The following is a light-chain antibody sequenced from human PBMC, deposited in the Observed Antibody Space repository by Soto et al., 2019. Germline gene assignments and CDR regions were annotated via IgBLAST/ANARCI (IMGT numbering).Light chain of an antibody. V-gene: IGKV3-20*01. Sequence: EIVLTQSPGTLSLSPGERATLSCRASQSVSSSYLAWYQQKPGQAPRLLIYGASSRATGIPDRFSGSGSGTAFTLTISRLEPEDFAVYYRQQYGSSPYTFGQGTKLEIK. CDR2: GAS. CDR3: QQYGSSPYT. J-gene: IGKJ2*01. CDR1: QSVSSSY.